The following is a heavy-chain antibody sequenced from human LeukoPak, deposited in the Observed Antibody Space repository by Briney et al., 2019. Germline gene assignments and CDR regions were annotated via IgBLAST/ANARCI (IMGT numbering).Heavy chain of an antibody. CDR3: ARSNQADDY. D-gene: IGHD1-14*01. V-gene: IGHV3-74*01. CDR2: INPGGSST. Sequence: GGSLRLSCAASGFTFSNYWMHWVRQVPGKGLVRVSRINPGGSSTTYADSVRGRFTISRDNAKNTLYLQMDSLRAEDTGVYYCARSNQADDYWGQGTLVTVSS. J-gene: IGHJ4*02. CDR1: GFTFSNYW.